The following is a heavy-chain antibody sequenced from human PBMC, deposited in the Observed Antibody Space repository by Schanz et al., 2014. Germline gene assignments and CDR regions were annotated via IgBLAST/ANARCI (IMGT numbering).Heavy chain of an antibody. CDR2: ISASGGDT. CDR3: AKGRFGELSAFDI. D-gene: IGHD3-10*01. CDR1: GFTLSNYA. Sequence: EVQLVESGGGLVQPGGSLRLSCAAPGFTLSNYAMHWVRQTPGKGLEWLSVISASGGDTYYADSVKGRFTISRDNSKTTVYLQMNSLRVEDTAVYYCAKGRFGELSAFDIWGQGTMVTVSS. J-gene: IGHJ3*02. V-gene: IGHV3-23*04.